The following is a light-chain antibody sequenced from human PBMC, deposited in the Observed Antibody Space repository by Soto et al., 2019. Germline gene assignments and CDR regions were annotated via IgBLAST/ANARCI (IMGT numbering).Light chain of an antibody. V-gene: IGKV3-15*01. CDR3: QHYSNWPPET. CDR2: GAS. J-gene: IGKJ1*01. CDR1: QTVSSK. Sequence: EIVMTQSPSTLSVSPGERATLSCRASQTVSSKLAWYQQKRGQAPRLLIYGASTRATGVPARFSGSGSGTGFTLTISSLQSEDSAVYYCQHYSNWPPETFGQGTKVEIK.